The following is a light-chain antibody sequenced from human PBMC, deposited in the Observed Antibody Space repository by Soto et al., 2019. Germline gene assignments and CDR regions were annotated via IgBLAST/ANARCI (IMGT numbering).Light chain of an antibody. Sequence: EIVMTQSPATLSVSPGETATLSCRASQSVSSNLAWYQQKPGQAPRLLISDASTRAAGLPARFSGSRSGTEFTLTISSLQSEDFAVYFCQQSNNWPKTFGQGTKVEIK. V-gene: IGKV3-15*01. CDR2: DAS. CDR1: QSVSSN. CDR3: QQSNNWPKT. J-gene: IGKJ1*01.